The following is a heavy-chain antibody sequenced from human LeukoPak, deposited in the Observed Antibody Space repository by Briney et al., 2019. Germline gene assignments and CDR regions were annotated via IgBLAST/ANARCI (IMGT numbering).Heavy chain of an antibody. J-gene: IGHJ4*02. V-gene: IGHV3-21*01. CDR2: ISSSSSHI. Sequence: PGGSLRLSCAVSGFTFSSYSMNWVRQAPGKGLEGVSSISSSSSHIYYADSVKGRFTISRDKAKNSLYLQMNSLRAEDTAVYYCARDAAAAGEFDYWGQGTLVTVSS. D-gene: IGHD6-13*01. CDR3: ARDAAAAGEFDY. CDR1: GFTFSSYS.